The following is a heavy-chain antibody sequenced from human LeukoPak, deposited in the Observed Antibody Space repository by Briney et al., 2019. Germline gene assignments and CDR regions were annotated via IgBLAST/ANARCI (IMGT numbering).Heavy chain of an antibody. CDR1: GYTFTGYY. D-gene: IGHD3-10*01. Sequence: ASVKVSCKASGYTFTGYYMHWVRQAPGQGLEWMGWINPNSGGTNYAQKFQGRVTMTRDTSISTAYMELSRLRSDDTAVYYCARGSYGSGSYAHYWGQGTLVTVSS. V-gene: IGHV1-2*02. J-gene: IGHJ4*02. CDR2: INPNSGGT. CDR3: ARGSYGSGSYAHY.